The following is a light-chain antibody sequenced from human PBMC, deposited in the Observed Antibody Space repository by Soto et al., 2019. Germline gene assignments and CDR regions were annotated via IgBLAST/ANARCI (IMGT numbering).Light chain of an antibody. V-gene: IGLV1-40*01. CDR3: QSYDNSLRVSV. J-gene: IGLJ2*01. CDR1: SSNIGAGYE. Sequence: QSVLTQPPSASGAPGQTVTITCAGSSSNIGAGYEIHWYQQIPGAVPKLLIYGNSNRPSGVPDRFLGSKSDTSASLAITGLQAEDEADYYCQSYDNSLRVSVFGGGTKLTVL. CDR2: GNS.